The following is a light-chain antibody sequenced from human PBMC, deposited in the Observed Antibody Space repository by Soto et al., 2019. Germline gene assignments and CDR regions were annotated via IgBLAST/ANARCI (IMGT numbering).Light chain of an antibody. Sequence: EIVLTQSPGTLSLSPGERATLSCRASQSVSSSYLAWYQQRPGQAPRLLIYGASSRATDVPDRFSGSGSGTDFTLTISRLEPEDSAVYFCQQYANSPRSTFGQGTKVDIK. CDR3: QQYANSPRST. CDR1: QSVSSSY. V-gene: IGKV3-20*01. J-gene: IGKJ2*01. CDR2: GAS.